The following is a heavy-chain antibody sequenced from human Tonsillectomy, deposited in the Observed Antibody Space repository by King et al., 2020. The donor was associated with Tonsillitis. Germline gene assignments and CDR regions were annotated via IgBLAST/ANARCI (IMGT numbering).Heavy chain of an antibody. CDR3: AALGRWDGFDI. Sequence: VQLVESGAEVKKPGASLKVSCKASGYTFTGYYIHWVRQAPGQGLEWMGWINPGSGGTYYAQKFQGRVTMTRDTSISTAYMELTSLKSDETAVYYCAALGRWDGFDIWGQGTMVTVSS. CDR1: GYTFTGYY. J-gene: IGHJ3*02. V-gene: IGHV1-2*02. D-gene: IGHD3-16*01. CDR2: INPGSGGT.